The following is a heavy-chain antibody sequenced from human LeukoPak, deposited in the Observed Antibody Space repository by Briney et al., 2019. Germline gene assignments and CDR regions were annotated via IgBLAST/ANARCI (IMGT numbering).Heavy chain of an antibody. D-gene: IGHD4-17*01. CDR2: ISSSTTII. CDR3: ARDRDYAFDY. Sequence: GGSLRLSCTASGFTFSTHNMNWVRQAPGKGLEWVSYISSSTTIIYYADSVRGRFTISRDNAKNSLYLQMNGLRAEDTAVYYCARDRDYAFDYWGQGTLVTVSS. V-gene: IGHV3-48*01. J-gene: IGHJ4*02. CDR1: GFTFSTHN.